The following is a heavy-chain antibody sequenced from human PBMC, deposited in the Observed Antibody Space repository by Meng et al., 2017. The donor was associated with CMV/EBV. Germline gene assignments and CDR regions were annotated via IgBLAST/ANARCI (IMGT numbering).Heavy chain of an antibody. CDR2: IYSGGST. V-gene: IGHV3-66*02. CDR3: ASTARNYYYYGMDV. Sequence: GESLKISCAASGFTCSSYEMNWVRQAPGKGLEWVSVIYSGGSTYYADSVKGRFTISRDNSKNTLYLQMNSLRPEDTAVYYCASTARNYYYYGMDVWGQGTTVTVSS. CDR1: GFTCSSYE. D-gene: IGHD2-21*02. J-gene: IGHJ6*02.